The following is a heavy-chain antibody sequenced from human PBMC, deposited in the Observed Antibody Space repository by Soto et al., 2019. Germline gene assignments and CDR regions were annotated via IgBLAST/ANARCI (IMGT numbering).Heavy chain of an antibody. CDR1: GSSISSYY. J-gene: IGHJ4*02. Sequence: SETLSLTCTVSGSSISSYYWTWIRQPPGKGLEWIGYIYYSGSTNYNPSLESRVTMSVDTSMNQFSLKLSSVTAADTAVYYGTRNKRNDAYCDYWGQGTLVTVSA. D-gene: IGHD1-1*01. CDR2: IYYSGST. CDR3: TRNKRNDAYCDY. V-gene: IGHV4-59*01.